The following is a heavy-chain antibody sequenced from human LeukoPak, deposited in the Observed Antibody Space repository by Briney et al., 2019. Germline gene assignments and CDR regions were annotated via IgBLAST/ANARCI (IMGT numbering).Heavy chain of an antibody. CDR3: ARDCSGGSCYGAFDI. Sequence: KTSQTLSLTCTVSGASIRSGDYYWSWIRQPPGKGLEWIGYIYDSGSTYYNPSLKSRITISVDTSENRFSLKLSSVTATDTAVYYCARDCSGGSCYGAFDIWGQGTVVTVSS. V-gene: IGHV4-30-4*01. CDR1: GASIRSGDYY. D-gene: IGHD2-15*01. CDR2: IYDSGST. J-gene: IGHJ3*02.